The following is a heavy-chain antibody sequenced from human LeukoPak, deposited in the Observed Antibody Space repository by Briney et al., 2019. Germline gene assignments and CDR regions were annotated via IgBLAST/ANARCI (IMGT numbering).Heavy chain of an antibody. J-gene: IGHJ4*02. V-gene: IGHV3-11*05. CDR2: IGSSSSYT. D-gene: IGHD3-10*01. CDR1: GFTLSDYY. Sequence: GGALRHSCVDSGFTLSDYYMSWLRQAPGKGGEGVSYIGSSSSYTNYAASVNGRFTISRDNAKISLYLQMISLRAEDTAVYYCARVSYYGSATNYWGQGTLVTVSS. CDR3: ARVSYYGSATNY.